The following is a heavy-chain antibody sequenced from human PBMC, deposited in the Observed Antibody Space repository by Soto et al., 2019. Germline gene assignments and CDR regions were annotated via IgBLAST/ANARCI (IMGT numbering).Heavy chain of an antibody. CDR1: GGSISSGGYS. J-gene: IGHJ4*02. D-gene: IGHD5-12*01. Sequence: SETLSLTCAVSGGSISSGGYSWSWIRQPPGKGLEWIGYMYHSGSTYYNPSLKSRVTISIDRSKNQFSLKLSSVTAADTAVYYCARFAAGYIIDYWGQGTLVTVSS. CDR3: ARFAAGYIIDY. CDR2: MYHSGST. V-gene: IGHV4-30-2*01.